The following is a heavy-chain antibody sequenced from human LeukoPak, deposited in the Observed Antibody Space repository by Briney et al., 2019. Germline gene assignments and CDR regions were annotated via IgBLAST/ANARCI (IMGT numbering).Heavy chain of an antibody. D-gene: IGHD4-17*01. CDR1: GASISPHY. CDR2: VYYNGLT. CDR3: TRERSTVTFDY. Sequence: PSETLSLTCTVSGASISPHYWTWIRQAPGRGLEWIGYVYYNGLTSYNASLRSRLILSVDTARNQVSLKLTSVTAADTAVYYCTRERSTVTFDYWGRGTLVTVSS. J-gene: IGHJ4*02. V-gene: IGHV4-59*11.